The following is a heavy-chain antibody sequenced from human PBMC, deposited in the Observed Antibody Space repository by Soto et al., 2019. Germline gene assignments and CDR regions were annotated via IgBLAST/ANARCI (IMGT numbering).Heavy chain of an antibody. CDR2: INAGNGNT. D-gene: IGHD6-13*01. CDR1: GYTFTSYA. V-gene: IGHV1-3*01. CDR3: ARSPPRSSSWYLVY. J-gene: IGHJ4*02. Sequence: ASVKVSCKVSGYTFTSYAMHWVRQAPGQRLEWMGWINAGNGNTKYSQKYQGRVTITRDTSASTAYMELSSLRSEDTAVYYCARSPPRSSSWYLVYWGQGTLVTVSS.